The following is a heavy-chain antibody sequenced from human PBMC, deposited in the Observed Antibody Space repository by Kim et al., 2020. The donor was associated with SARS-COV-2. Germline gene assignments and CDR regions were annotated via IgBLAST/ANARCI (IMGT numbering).Heavy chain of an antibody. CDR3: ARQRITMIVVVTNFDY. V-gene: IGHV4-39*01. J-gene: IGHJ4*02. Sequence: KSRVTISVDTSKNQFSLKLSSVTAADTAVYYCARQRITMIVVVTNFDYWGQGTLVTVSS. D-gene: IGHD3-22*01.